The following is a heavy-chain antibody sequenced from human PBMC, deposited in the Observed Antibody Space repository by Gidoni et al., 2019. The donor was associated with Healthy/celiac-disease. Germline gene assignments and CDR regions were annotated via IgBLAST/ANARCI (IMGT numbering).Heavy chain of an antibody. J-gene: IGHJ1*01. Sequence: EVQLVESGGGLVEPGGSLRLSCAASGFTCSSYWMSWVRQAPGKGLEWVANIKHDGSEKYYVDSVKGRFTLSRDTAKNSLYLQMNSLRAEDTAVYYFAIDQQQLVLWRYFQHWGQGTLVTVSS. CDR1: GFTCSSYW. CDR3: AIDQQQLVLWRYFQH. D-gene: IGHD6-13*01. CDR2: IKHDGSEK. V-gene: IGHV3-7*01.